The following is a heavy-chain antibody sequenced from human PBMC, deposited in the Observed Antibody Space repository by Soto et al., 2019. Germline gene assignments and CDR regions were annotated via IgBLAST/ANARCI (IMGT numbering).Heavy chain of an antibody. J-gene: IGHJ4*02. D-gene: IGHD1-26*01. CDR3: AKRCSTTNCWGYRVDY. Sequence: EVQLLESGGDLVQPGGSLRLSCAASGFTFGDYAMYWVRQAPGKGLEWVSGISNSGGSTYYIDSVKGRFTISRDNSKNTLYLQMNSLSAEDTAVYYCAKRCSTTNCWGYRVDYWGQGTLVTVSS. CDR1: GFTFGDYA. V-gene: IGHV3-23*01. CDR2: ISNSGGST.